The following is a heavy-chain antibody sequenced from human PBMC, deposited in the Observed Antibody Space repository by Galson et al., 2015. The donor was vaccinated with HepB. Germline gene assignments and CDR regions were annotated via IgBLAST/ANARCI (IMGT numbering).Heavy chain of an antibody. CDR1: GFTFSSYA. Sequence: SLRLSCAASGFTFSSYAMHWVRQAPGKGLEYVSAISSNGGSTYYANSVKGRFTISKDNSKNTLYLQMGSLRAEDMAVYYCARRGPGYDTLYWYFDLWGRGTLVTVSS. CDR3: ARRGPGYDTLYWYFDL. D-gene: IGHD5-12*01. J-gene: IGHJ2*01. CDR2: ISSNGGST. V-gene: IGHV3-64*01.